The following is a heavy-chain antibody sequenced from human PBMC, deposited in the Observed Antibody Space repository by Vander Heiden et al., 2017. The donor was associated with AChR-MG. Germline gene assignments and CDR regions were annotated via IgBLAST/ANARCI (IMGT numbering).Heavy chain of an antibody. V-gene: IGHV1-8*01. CDR1: GYTFTSYD. CDR2: MNPNSGHQ. J-gene: IGHJ6*02. D-gene: IGHD2-15*01. CDR3: ESIYCSGGSCYSYYYYGMDV. Sequence: QVQLVQSGAEVKKPGASVKLSCKASGYTFTSYDISCVRQATGQGREWMRWMNPNSGHQGYDQKFHGVVTMTRNNSIRTAYMELSSVRSEDTAVYYCESIYCSGGSCYSYYYYGMDVWGQGTTVTVSS.